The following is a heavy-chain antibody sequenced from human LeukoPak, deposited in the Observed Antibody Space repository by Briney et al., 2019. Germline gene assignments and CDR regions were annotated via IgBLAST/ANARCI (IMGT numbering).Heavy chain of an antibody. D-gene: IGHD2-21*02. Sequence: PGRSLRLSCAASGFTFDDYAMHWVRQAPGKGLEGGSGISWNSGSIGYADSVKGRFTISRDNAKNSLYLQMNRLRAEAMALYYCAKPCGGDCSGHAFDIWGQGTMVTVSS. CDR2: ISWNSGSI. V-gene: IGHV3-9*03. CDR1: GFTFDDYA. CDR3: AKPCGGDCSGHAFDI. J-gene: IGHJ3*02.